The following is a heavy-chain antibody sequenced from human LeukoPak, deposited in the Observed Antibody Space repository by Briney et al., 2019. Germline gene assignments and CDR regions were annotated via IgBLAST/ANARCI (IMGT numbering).Heavy chain of an antibody. Sequence: GGSLRLSCAASGFTFSSYWMSWVRQAPGKGLEWVANIKQDGSEKYYVDSVNGRFTISRDNAKNSLYLQMNSLRAEDTAVYYCARRCSSTSCYTGPNWFDPWGQGTLVTVSS. CDR1: GFTFSSYW. J-gene: IGHJ5*02. CDR2: IKQDGSEK. CDR3: ARRCSSTSCYTGPNWFDP. V-gene: IGHV3-7*01. D-gene: IGHD2-2*02.